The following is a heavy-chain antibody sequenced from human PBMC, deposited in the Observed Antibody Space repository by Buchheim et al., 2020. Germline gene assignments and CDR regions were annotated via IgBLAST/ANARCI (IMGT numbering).Heavy chain of an antibody. V-gene: IGHV3-11*06. J-gene: IGHJ5*02. CDR2: ISTSSAYT. D-gene: IGHD1-7*01. CDR1: GFIFSDYY. CDR3: ARDLTGTYWFDP. Sequence: QVQLVESGGGLVKPGGSLRLSCAASGFIFSDYYMSWIRRTPGKGLEWLASISTSSAYTYYADSVKGRFTISRDNAKNSLYLQINSLRVEDSAIYYCARDLTGTYWFDPWGQGTL.